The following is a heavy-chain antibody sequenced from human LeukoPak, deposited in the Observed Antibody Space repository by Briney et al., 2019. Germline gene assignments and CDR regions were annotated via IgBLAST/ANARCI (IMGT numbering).Heavy chain of an antibody. J-gene: IGHJ4*02. CDR2: IKQDGSEK. Sequence: GGSLRLSCAASGFTFSSYWMSWVRQAPGKGLEWVANIKQDGSEKYYVDSVKGRFTISRDNAKNSLYLQMNSLRAEDTAVYYCARSLIDYDILTGYYESHYFDYWGQGTLVTVSS. CDR3: ARSLIDYDILTGYYESHYFDY. D-gene: IGHD3-9*01. V-gene: IGHV3-7*01. CDR1: GFTFSSYW.